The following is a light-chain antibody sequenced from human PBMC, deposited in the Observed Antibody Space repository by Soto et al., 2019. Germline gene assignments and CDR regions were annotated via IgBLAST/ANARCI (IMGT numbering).Light chain of an antibody. CDR2: AAS. CDR1: QSISSY. Sequence: DIQMTPSPSSLSASVGERVTITCRASQSISSYLNWYQQKPGKAPKLLIYAASSLQSGVPSRFSGSGSGTDFTLTISSLQPEDFATYYCQQSYSTPWTFGQGTKVDIK. CDR3: QQSYSTPWT. V-gene: IGKV1-39*01. J-gene: IGKJ1*01.